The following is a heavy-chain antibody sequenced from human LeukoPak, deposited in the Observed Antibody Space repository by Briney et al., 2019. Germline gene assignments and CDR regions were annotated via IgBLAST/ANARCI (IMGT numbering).Heavy chain of an antibody. CDR1: GFTFSSYG. CDR3: AKVVGESTAPLFDY. Sequence: GGSLRLSCAASGFTFSSYGMHWVRQARGKGLEWVAFIRYDGSNKYYVDSVKGRFTISRDNSKDTLYLQMNGLRAEDTAVYYCAKVVGESTAPLFDYWGQGTLVTVSS. CDR2: IRYDGSNK. D-gene: IGHD5-18*01. J-gene: IGHJ4*02. V-gene: IGHV3-30*02.